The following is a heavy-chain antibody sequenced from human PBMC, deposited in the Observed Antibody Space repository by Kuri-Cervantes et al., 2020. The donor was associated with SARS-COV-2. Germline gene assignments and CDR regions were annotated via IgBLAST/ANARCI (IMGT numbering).Heavy chain of an antibody. V-gene: IGHV4-4*07. CDR2: IYTSGST. CDR3: ARDRYSSSWYEGVLFAFDI. Sequence: GSLRLSRTVSGGSISSYYWSWIRQPAGKGLEWIGRIYTSGSTNYNPSLKSRVTISVDTSKDQFSLKLSSVTAADTAVYYCARDRYSSSWYEGVLFAFDIWGQGTMVTVSS. J-gene: IGHJ3*02. D-gene: IGHD6-13*01. CDR1: GGSISSYY.